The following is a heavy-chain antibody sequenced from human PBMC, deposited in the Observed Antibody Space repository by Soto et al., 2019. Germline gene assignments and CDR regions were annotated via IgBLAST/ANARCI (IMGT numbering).Heavy chain of an antibody. Sequence: ASVKVSCKASGYTFTSYAMHWVRQAPGQRLEWMGWINAGNGNTKYSQKFQGRVTITRDTSASTAYMELSSLRSEDTAVYYCARDPFGGSYSPYYYDVMDVRGRGTTDTVSS. CDR1: GYTFTSYA. V-gene: IGHV1-3*01. J-gene: IGHJ6*02. CDR2: INAGNGNT. CDR3: ARDPFGGSYSPYYYDVMDV. D-gene: IGHD2-15*01.